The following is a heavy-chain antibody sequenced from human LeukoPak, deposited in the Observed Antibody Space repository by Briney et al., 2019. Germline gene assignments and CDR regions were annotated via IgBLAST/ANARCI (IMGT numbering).Heavy chain of an antibody. CDR3: AKDPEDIVVVVAATGFDY. J-gene: IGHJ4*02. Sequence: GGSLRLSCAASGFTFSSYAMSWARQAPGKGLEWVSAISGSGGSTYYADSVKGRFTISRDNSKNTLYLQMNSLRAEDTAVYYCAKDPEDIVVVVAATGFDYWGQGTLVTVSS. CDR2: ISGSGGST. V-gene: IGHV3-23*01. CDR1: GFTFSSYA. D-gene: IGHD2-15*01.